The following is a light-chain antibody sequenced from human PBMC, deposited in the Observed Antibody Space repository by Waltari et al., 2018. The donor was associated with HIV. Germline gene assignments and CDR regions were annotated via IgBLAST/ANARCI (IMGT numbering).Light chain of an antibody. V-gene: IGLV1-40*01. CDR2: GTR. CDR3: QSYDSSLSGSGV. CDR1: SSNIGAGYD. Sequence: QSVLTQPPSVSGAPGQRVTISCTGSSSNIGAGYDVHWYQQLPGTAPKLLICGTRQPPAGVPARLSGSKSGTSASLAITGLRAEDEADYYCQSYDSSLSGSGVFGGGTKLTVL. J-gene: IGLJ3*02.